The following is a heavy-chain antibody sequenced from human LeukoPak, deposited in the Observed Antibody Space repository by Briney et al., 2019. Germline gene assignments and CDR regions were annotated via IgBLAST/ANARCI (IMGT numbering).Heavy chain of an antibody. D-gene: IGHD6-19*01. CDR2: IRYDGSNT. J-gene: IGHJ4*02. CDR3: ASVAGDFDY. Sequence: GGSLRLSCAASGFTFSSYGMHWVRQAPGKGLEWMAFIRYDGSNTYYADSVKGRFTISRDNPKNTLYLQMNSLRPEDTAVYYCASVAGDFDYWGQGTLVTVSS. CDR1: GFTFSSYG. V-gene: IGHV3-30*02.